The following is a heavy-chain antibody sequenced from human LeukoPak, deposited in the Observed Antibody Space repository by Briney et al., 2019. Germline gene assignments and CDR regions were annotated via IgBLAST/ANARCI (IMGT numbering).Heavy chain of an antibody. CDR2: MYPGDSDT. V-gene: IGHV5-51*01. CDR3: ARQRTYHYDSSGYYHDAFDM. CDR1: GYTFTRYW. J-gene: IGHJ3*02. Sequence: GESLKISCKGSGYTFTRYWIGWVRQMPGKGLEWMGIMYPGDSDTRYSPSFQGQVTISADKSISTDYLQWSSLKASNTGMYYCARQRTYHYDSSGYYHDAFDMWGQGTMVTVSS. D-gene: IGHD3-22*01.